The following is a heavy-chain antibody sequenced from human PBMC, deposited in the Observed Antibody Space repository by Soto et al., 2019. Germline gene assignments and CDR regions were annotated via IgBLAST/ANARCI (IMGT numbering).Heavy chain of an antibody. Sequence: ASVQVSCKASGYTFTSYGISWVRQAPGQGLEWMGWISAYNGNTNYAQKLQGRVTMTTDTSTSTAFMELRILRSDDTAVYYCARDLNLLTFGGGYWGQGTLVTVS. V-gene: IGHV1-18*04. CDR1: GYTFTSYG. D-gene: IGHD3-16*01. CDR2: ISAYNGNT. J-gene: IGHJ4*02. CDR3: ARDLNLLTFGGGY.